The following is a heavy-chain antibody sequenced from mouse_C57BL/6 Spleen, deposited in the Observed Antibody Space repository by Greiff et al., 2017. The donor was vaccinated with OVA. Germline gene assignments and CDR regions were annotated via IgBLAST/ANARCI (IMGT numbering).Heavy chain of an antibody. CDR1: GFTFSSYG. CDR2: ISSGGSYP. J-gene: IGHJ2*01. CDR3: ARLDGYLFDY. Sequence: EVQLVESGGDLVKPGGSLKLSCAASGFTFSSYGMSWVRQTPDKRLEWVATISSGGSYPYYQDSVKGRFTITRDNAKNTLYVQVSSLKSEDTAMYYCARLDGYLFDYWGQGTTLTVSS. D-gene: IGHD2-3*01. V-gene: IGHV5-6*01.